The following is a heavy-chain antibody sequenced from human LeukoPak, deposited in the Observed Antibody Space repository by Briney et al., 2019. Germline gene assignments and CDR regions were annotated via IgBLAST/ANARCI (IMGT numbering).Heavy chain of an antibody. Sequence: GASVKVSCKAPGYTFTSYGISWVRQAPGQGLEWMGWISAYNGNTNYAQKLQGRVTMTTDTSTSTAYMELRSLRSDDTAVYYCARNSSSWYDYYNYGMDVWGQGTTVTVSS. D-gene: IGHD6-13*01. V-gene: IGHV1-18*01. CDR2: ISAYNGNT. J-gene: IGHJ6*02. CDR1: GYTFTSYG. CDR3: ARNSSSWYDYYNYGMDV.